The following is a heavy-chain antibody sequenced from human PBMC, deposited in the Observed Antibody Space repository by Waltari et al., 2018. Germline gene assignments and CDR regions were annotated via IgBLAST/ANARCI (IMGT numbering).Heavy chain of an antibody. CDR2: IDPNAADT. V-gene: IGHV5-51*01. Sequence: EVQLVQSGAEVKRPGESLKISCKTSGYSFTTYWISWVRQMPGKGLEWMGAIDPNAADTRYSPSFQGQVTISADKSISTAYRQWSSLKASDTATYYCAKESNHVFDFWGQGVLVTVSS. CDR3: AKESNHVFDF. J-gene: IGHJ4*02. D-gene: IGHD4-4*01. CDR1: GYSFTTYW.